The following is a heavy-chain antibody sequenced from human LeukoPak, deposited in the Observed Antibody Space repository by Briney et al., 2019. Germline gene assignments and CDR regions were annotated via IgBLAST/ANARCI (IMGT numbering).Heavy chain of an antibody. CDR1: GGTFSSYA. CDR3: ARRTVTRDWYFDL. V-gene: IGHV1-69*04. CDR2: IIPILGIA. J-gene: IGHJ2*01. D-gene: IGHD4-17*01. Sequence: SVKVSCKASGGTFSSYAISWVRQAPGQGLEWMGRIIPILGIANYAQKFQGRVTITADKSTSTAYMELSSLRSEDTAVYYCARRTVTRDWYFDLWGRGTLVTVSS.